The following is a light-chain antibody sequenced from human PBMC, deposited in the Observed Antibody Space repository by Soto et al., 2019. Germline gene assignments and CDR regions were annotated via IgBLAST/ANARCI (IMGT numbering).Light chain of an antibody. Sequence: DIQMTQSPSSLSASVRDRVTITCQAKQDISNYLIWYQQKPGKAPKLLIYDASDLETGVPSRFSGSGSGTGFTFTISSLQPEDFATYYCQQYESLPLTFGQGTRLEIK. V-gene: IGKV1-33*01. CDR3: QQYESLPLT. CDR1: QDISNY. J-gene: IGKJ5*01. CDR2: DAS.